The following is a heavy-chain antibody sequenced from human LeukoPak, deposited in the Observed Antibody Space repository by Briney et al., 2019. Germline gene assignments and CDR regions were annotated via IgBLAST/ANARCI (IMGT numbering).Heavy chain of an antibody. CDR2: TIGSGGST. J-gene: IGHJ4*02. D-gene: IGHD2-15*01. V-gene: IGHV3-23*01. CDR3: AKARYCSGGSCYFDY. Sequence: PGGSLRLSCAASGFTFSSYAMSWVRQAPGKGLEWVSGTIGSGGSTFYADSVKGRFTISRDNSKNTLYLQMYSLRAEDTAVYYCAKARYCSGGSCYFDYWGQGTLVTVSS. CDR1: GFTFSSYA.